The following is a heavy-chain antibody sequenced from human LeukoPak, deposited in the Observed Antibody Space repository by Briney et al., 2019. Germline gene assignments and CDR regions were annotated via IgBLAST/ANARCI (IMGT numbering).Heavy chain of an antibody. CDR1: KFTLGNYA. V-gene: IGHV3-23*01. J-gene: IGHJ6*02. CDR3: AKAEGATLFYYGVDV. Sequence: PGGSLRLSCVASKFTLGNYAMNWVRQAPGKGLEWVSTISSGGGDTYYAGSVKGRFTISRDNSKNTLFLRMNSLRAEDTAVYYCAKAEGATLFYYGVDVWGQGTTVTVSS. CDR2: ISSGGGDT.